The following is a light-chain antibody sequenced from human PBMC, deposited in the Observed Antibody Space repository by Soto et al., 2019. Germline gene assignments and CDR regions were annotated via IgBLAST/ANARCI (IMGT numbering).Light chain of an antibody. CDR2: GND. V-gene: IGLV1-47*01. CDR1: RSNIGSNY. CDR3: SVWDDSLSAVV. J-gene: IGLJ2*01. Sequence: QSVLTQPPSASGTPGQTVTISCSGSRSNIGSNYIYWLQQLQGAAPKLLIFGNDHRPSGVPARFSGSKSGTSASLAISGLRSEDEADYYCSVWDDSLSAVVFGGGTKLTVL.